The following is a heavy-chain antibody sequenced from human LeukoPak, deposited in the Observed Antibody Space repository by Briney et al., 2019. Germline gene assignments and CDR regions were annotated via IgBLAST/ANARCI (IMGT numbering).Heavy chain of an antibody. CDR3: ARARDWDYTFDY. Sequence: PSQTLSLTCTVSGGSISSGGYYWNWIRQHPGKGLEWIGYIYYSGSTYYNPSLKSRVTISVDTSKNQFSLKLSSVTAADTAVYYCARARDWDYTFDYWGQGTLVTVSS. CDR2: IYYSGST. CDR1: GGSISSGGYY. J-gene: IGHJ4*02. D-gene: IGHD1-7*01. V-gene: IGHV4-31*03.